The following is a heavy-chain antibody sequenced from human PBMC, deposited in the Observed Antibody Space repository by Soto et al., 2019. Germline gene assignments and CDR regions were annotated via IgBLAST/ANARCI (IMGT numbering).Heavy chain of an antibody. D-gene: IGHD6-13*01. V-gene: IGHV1-18*01. Sequence: QVQLVQSGAEVKKPGASVKVSCKASGYTFTSYGISWVRQAPGQGLEWMGWISAYNGNTNSAQKLQGRVTMTTDTSTSTASMELRSVRADDTAVYDFARDGQAAAGEGLVDYWGQGTLVTVSS. CDR3: ARDGQAAAGEGLVDY. CDR2: ISAYNGNT. CDR1: GYTFTSYG. J-gene: IGHJ4*02.